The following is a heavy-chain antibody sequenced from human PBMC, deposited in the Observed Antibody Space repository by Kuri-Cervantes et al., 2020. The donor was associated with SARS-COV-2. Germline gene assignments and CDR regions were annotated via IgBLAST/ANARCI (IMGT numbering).Heavy chain of an antibody. CDR3: ARALLGYCSSTSCYFHYFDY. D-gene: IGHD2-2*01. Sequence: GGSLRLSCAASGFTFSDYYMSWIRQATGKGLEWVSYISSSGSTIYYADSVKGRFTISRDNAKNSLYLQMNSLRAEDTAVYYCARALLGYCSSTSCYFHYFDYWGQGTLVTVSS. CDR2: ISSSGSTI. V-gene: IGHV3-11*04. CDR1: GFTFSDYY. J-gene: IGHJ4*02.